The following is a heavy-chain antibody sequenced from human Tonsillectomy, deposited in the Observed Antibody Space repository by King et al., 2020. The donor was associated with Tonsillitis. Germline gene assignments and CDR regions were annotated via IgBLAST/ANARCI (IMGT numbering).Heavy chain of an antibody. CDR1: GGSISNDDHY. J-gene: IGHJ5*02. Sequence: QLQESGPGLVKPSQTLSLTCTVSGGSISNDDHYWSLIRQPPGKGLEWIGYIHNSGRTYYNPSLRGRVTISLGTSKNQFSLKLTSVTAADTAVYYCARNSITDYGSGRYTPNWFDPWGQGILVTVSS. V-gene: IGHV4-30-4*08. CDR3: ARNSITDYGSGRYTPNWFDP. D-gene: IGHD3-10*01. CDR2: IHNSGRT.